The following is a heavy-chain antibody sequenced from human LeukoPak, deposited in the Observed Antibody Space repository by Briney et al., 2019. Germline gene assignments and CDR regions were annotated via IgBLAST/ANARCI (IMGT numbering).Heavy chain of an antibody. D-gene: IGHD1-1*01. V-gene: IGHV4-4*02. Sequence: PSETLSLTCAVSGGSISSSNWWSWVRQPPGKGLEWIGEIYHSGSTNYNPSPKSRVTISVDKSKNQFSLKLSSVTAADTAVYYCVEISGYNYYGMDVWGQGTTVTVSS. CDR1: GGSISSSNW. CDR3: VEISGYNYYGMDV. J-gene: IGHJ6*02. CDR2: IYHSGST.